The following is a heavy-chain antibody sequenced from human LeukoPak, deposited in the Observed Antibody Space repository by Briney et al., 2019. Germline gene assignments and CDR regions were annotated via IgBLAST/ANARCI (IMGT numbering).Heavy chain of an antibody. CDR2: IYYSDSGKM. CDR1: GGSISRSSYY. V-gene: IGHV4-39*01. D-gene: IGHD3-10*01. Sequence: SETLSLTCTVSGGSISRSSYYWGWIRQPPGKGLQWIGSIYYSDSGKMYYNPSLKSRVTMSADTSKNQFSLKLSSVTAADTAVYYCATRPVVRGVIITSFNWFDPWGQGTLVTVSS. J-gene: IGHJ5*02. CDR3: ATRPVVRGVIITSFNWFDP.